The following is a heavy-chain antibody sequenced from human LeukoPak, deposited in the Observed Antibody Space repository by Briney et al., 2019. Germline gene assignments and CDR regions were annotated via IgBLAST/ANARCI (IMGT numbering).Heavy chain of an antibody. D-gene: IGHD3-10*01. Sequence: PSETLSLTCTVSGGSISPYFWSWMRQTPGKGLEWIGYISYTGSTNYNPALKSRVTISVDTTKNQFSLQLTSVTAADTAVYYCARDDYRGVTNFDPWGQGTLVTVSS. CDR1: GGSISPYF. V-gene: IGHV4-59*01. CDR3: ARDDYRGVTNFDP. CDR2: ISYTGST. J-gene: IGHJ5*02.